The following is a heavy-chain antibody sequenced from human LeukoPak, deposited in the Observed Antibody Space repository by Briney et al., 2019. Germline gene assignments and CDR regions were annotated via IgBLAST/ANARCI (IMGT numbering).Heavy chain of an antibody. D-gene: IGHD5-18*01. V-gene: IGHV1-69*05. CDR1: GGTFSSYA. Sequence: ASVKVSCKASGGTFSSYAISWVRQAPGQGLEWMGGIIPIFGTANYAQKFQGRVTITTDESTSTAYMELSRLRSDDTAVYYCARAYTAAVEPHLDYWGQGTLVAVSS. CDR2: IIPIFGTA. J-gene: IGHJ4*02. CDR3: ARAYTAAVEPHLDY.